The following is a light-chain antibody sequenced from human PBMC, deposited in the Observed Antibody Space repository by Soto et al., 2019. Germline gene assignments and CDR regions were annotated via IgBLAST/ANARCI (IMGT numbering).Light chain of an antibody. CDR2: EVD. J-gene: IGLJ2*01. CDR1: SSDVGRYNY. Sequence: QSALTQPPSASGSPGQSVTISCTGTSSDVGRYNYVSWYQQHPGKAPKLMIYEVDKRPSGVPDRFSGSKSGNTASLTVSGLQAEDEADYYCNSYAGSKVFGGGTKLTVL. V-gene: IGLV2-8*01. CDR3: NSYAGSKV.